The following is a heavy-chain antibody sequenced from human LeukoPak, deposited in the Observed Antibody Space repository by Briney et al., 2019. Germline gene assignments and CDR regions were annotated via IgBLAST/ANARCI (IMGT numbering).Heavy chain of an antibody. V-gene: IGHV3-30*02. CDR2: IRNDGSNK. CDR1: GFTFSSNG. Sequence: GGSLRLSCVASGFTFSSNGMHWVRQAPGKGLEWVAFIRNDGSNKYYVDSVKGRFTIYRDNSKNTLYLQMNSLRAEDTAVYYCARDMTTVTTDYWGQGTLVTVSS. D-gene: IGHD4-11*01. CDR3: ARDMTTVTTDY. J-gene: IGHJ4*02.